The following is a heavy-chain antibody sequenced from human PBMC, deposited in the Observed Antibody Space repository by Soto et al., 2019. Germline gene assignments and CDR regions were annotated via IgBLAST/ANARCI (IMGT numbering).Heavy chain of an antibody. Sequence: SVKVSCKASGGTFSSYAISWVRQAPGQGLEWMGGIIPIFGTANYAQKFQGRVTITADKSTSTAYMELSSLRSEDTAVYYCARLMALYYYGMDVWGQGTTVTVSS. CDR1: GGTFSSYA. CDR2: IIPIFGTA. CDR3: ARLMALYYYGMDV. J-gene: IGHJ6*02. V-gene: IGHV1-69*06. D-gene: IGHD2-8*01.